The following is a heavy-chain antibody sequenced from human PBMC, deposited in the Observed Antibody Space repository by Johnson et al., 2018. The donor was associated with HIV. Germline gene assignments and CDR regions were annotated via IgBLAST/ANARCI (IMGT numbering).Heavy chain of an antibody. CDR1: GLNFRYYP. CDR3: AKDDGTAGYSSSSPARPYGAFDI. CDR2: ISYDGSNK. Sequence: QVQLVESGGGVVQPGRSLRLSCAASGLNFRYYPMHWVRQAPGKGLEWMAVISYDGSNKYYADSVKGRFTISRDNSKNTLYLQMNSLRAEDTAVYYCAKDDGTAGYSSSSPARPYGAFDIWGQGTMVTVSS. V-gene: IGHV3-30*04. D-gene: IGHD6-13*01. J-gene: IGHJ3*02.